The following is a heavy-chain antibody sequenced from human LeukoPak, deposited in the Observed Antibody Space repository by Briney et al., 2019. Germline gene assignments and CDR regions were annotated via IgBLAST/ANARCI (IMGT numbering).Heavy chain of an antibody. CDR2: IYYSGST. J-gene: IGHJ4*02. CDR1: GGSISSYY. Sequence: SETLSLTCTVSGGSISSYYWSWIRQPPGKGLEWIGYIYYSGSTYYSPSLRSRVTMSVDTSKNRFSLRLSSVTAADTAVYYCASVTMVRGVIIAPHFDYWGQGTLVTVSS. V-gene: IGHV4-59*01. CDR3: ASVTMVRGVIIAPHFDY. D-gene: IGHD3-10*01.